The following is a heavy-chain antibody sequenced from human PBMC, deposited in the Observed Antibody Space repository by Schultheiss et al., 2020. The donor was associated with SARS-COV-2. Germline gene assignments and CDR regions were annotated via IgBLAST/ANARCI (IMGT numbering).Heavy chain of an antibody. D-gene: IGHD1-14*01. Sequence: ASVKVSCKASGYTFTGYFMQWVRLAPGRGLEWMGWINPYSGGTNYAQKFQGRVTMTRDTSISTTYMELSSLRSDDTAVYYCAREDTNQRYYFDYWGQGTLVTVSS. J-gene: IGHJ4*02. V-gene: IGHV1-2*02. CDR2: INPYSGGT. CDR3: AREDTNQRYYFDY. CDR1: GYTFTGYF.